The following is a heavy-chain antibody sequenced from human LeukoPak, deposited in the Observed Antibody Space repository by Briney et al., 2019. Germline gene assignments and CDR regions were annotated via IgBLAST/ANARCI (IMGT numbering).Heavy chain of an antibody. D-gene: IGHD5-18*01. J-gene: IGHJ4*02. CDR2: IIPILGIA. CDR1: GGTFSSYT. CDR3: ARGGYGYPFDY. V-gene: IGHV1-69*02. Sequence: GASVPVSCQGSGGTFSSYTISWVRQAPGQGLDGMGMIIPILGIANYAQKFQGRVTINADKSTSTAYIELSRLRSEDTGVYYCARGGYGYPFDYWGQGTLVTVSS.